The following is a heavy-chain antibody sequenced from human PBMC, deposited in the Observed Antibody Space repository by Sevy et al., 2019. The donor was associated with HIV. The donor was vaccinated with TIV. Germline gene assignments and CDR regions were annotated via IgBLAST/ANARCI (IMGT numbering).Heavy chain of an antibody. CDR2: ISSSGSTI. CDR1: GFTFSSYE. Sequence: GGSLRLSCAASGFTFSSYEMNWVRQAPGKGLEWVSYISSSGSTIYYADSVKGRFTISRDNAKNSLYLQMNSLRAADTAVYYCARDGRDGYHQEVGYFDYWGQGTLVTVSS. V-gene: IGHV3-48*03. J-gene: IGHJ4*02. D-gene: IGHD5-12*01. CDR3: ARDGRDGYHQEVGYFDY.